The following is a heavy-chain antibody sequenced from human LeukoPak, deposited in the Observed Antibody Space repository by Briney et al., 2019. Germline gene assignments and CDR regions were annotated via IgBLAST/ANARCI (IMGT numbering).Heavy chain of an antibody. D-gene: IGHD6-19*01. V-gene: IGHV3-21*05. CDR3: AREESGSSGWYDY. CDR1: GFTFRAYS. J-gene: IGHJ4*02. Sequence: GGSLRLSCAASGFTFRAYSMNWVRQAPGKGLEWVSYISSRSSYIYYADSVKGRFTISRDNAKNSLYLQMNSLRAEDTAVYYCAREESGSSGWYDYWGQGTLVTVSS. CDR2: ISSRSSYI.